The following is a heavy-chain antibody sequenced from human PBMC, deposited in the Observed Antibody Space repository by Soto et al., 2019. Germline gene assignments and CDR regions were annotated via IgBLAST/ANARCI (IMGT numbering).Heavy chain of an antibody. Sequence: QVQLVQSGTEVKKPGTSVKVSCKVSGDTLTDLSMHWVRQAPGKGLEWMGGFDPEDDETFYAQRFQGRVTMTEDTSTDTAYMELSSLRSDDTAVYYCATGRTYFYGSGCHNYFDYWGQGTLVTVSS. CDR3: ATGRTYFYGSGCHNYFDY. D-gene: IGHD3-10*01. CDR2: FDPEDDET. J-gene: IGHJ4*02. CDR1: GDTLTDLS. V-gene: IGHV1-24*01.